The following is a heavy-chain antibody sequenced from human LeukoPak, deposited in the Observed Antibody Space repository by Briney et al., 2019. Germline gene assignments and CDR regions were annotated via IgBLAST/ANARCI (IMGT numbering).Heavy chain of an antibody. V-gene: IGHV4-4*07. J-gene: IGHJ6*02. CDR2: SYTTGSA. Sequence: SETLSLTCTVSGGSIRDSNWNWIRLPAGRGLEWIGRSYTTGSASYNPSLKSRVTMSFDMSSNQFSLRLTSVTAADTAVYFCARGELIRGVLARSPRPRLYYGMDVWGQGTAVIVSS. CDR1: GGSIRDSN. CDR3: ARGELIRGVLARSPRPRLYYGMDV. D-gene: IGHD3-10*01.